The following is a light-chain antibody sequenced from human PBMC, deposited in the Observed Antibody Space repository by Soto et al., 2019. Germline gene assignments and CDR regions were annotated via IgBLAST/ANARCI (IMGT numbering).Light chain of an antibody. J-gene: IGKJ1*01. CDR3: QQYNSYSKT. CDR2: KAS. Sequence: DIQMAQTPSTRSASVGDRVTMTCRASQSISNSLAWYQQKPGKAPKLLIYKASSLESGVPSRFSGSGSGTEFTLTISSLQPDDFATYYCQQYNSYSKTFGQGTKVDIK. V-gene: IGKV1-5*03. CDR1: QSISNS.